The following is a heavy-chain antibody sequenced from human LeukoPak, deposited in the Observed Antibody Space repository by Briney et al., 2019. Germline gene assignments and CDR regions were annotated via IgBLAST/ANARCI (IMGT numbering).Heavy chain of an antibody. J-gene: IGHJ4*01. V-gene: IGHV3-23*01. Sequence: GGSLRLSCAASAFTFSTYTMGWVRQVPGKGLEWFSAISITGDSTYYADSVKGRFTISRDNSKNTLYLQMNSLTAEDTALYYCAKGSSGGWPYYSDHWGQGTLVTVSS. D-gene: IGHD2-15*01. CDR2: ISITGDST. CDR3: AKGSSGGWPYYSDH. CDR1: AFTFSTYT.